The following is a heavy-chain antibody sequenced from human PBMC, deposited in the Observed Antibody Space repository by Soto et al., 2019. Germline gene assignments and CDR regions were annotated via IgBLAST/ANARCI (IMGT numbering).Heavy chain of an antibody. D-gene: IGHD6-19*01. J-gene: IGHJ6*02. CDR2: ISAYNGNT. CDR1: GYTFTSYG. V-gene: IGHV1-18*04. CDR3: ARRQGYSSGWYTTEYYYGMDV. Sequence: QVQLVQSGAEVKKPGASVKVSCKASGYTFTSYGISWVRQAPGQGLEWMGWISAYNGNTNYAQKLQGRVTMTTDTSTSTAYMELRSLRSDDTAVYYCARRQGYSSGWYTTEYYYGMDVWGQGTTFTVSS.